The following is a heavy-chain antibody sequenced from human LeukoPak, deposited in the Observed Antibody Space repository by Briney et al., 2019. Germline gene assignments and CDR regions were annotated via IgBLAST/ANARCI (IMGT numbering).Heavy chain of an antibody. CDR1: GFTFSSYT. D-gene: IGHD2-21*01. J-gene: IGHJ4*02. CDR3: AKKIPFDS. Sequence: GGSLRLSCAASGFTFSSYTMSWVRQALGKGLEWVSSISVSGGNTYYAHSVRGRFTISRDNSKNTLYLQMNSLRAEDTALYYCAKKIPFDSWGQGTLVTVSS. V-gene: IGHV3-23*01. CDR2: ISVSGGNT.